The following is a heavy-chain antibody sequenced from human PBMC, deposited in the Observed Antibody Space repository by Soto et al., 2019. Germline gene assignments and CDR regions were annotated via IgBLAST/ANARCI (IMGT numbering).Heavy chain of an antibody. CDR3: TRDYGDLYHY. CDR2: IRKKADNVAT. CDR1: GFTFSGSA. D-gene: IGHD4-17*01. Sequence: EVQLVESGGGLVQPGGSLKLSCAASGFTFSGSAMHWVRQACGKGMELVGRIRKKADNVATVYGESVSGRFTISRDDSKITAYLQMNSLKSEDTAVYYCTRDYGDLYHYWGQGTVGSVSS. V-gene: IGHV3-73*01. J-gene: IGHJ4*02.